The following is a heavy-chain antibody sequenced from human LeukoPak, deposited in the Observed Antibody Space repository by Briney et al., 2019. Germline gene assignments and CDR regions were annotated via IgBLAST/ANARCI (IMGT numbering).Heavy chain of an antibody. CDR3: ARVLVMVRGYFDY. V-gene: IGHV4-38-2*02. J-gene: IGHJ4*02. CDR2: IYHSGST. CDR1: GYSISSGYY. Sequence: SETLSLTCTVSGYSISSGYYWGWIRQPPGKGLEWIGNIYHSGSTYYNPSLKSRVTISVDTSKNQFSLKLSSVTAADTAVYYCARVLVMVRGYFDYWGQGTLVTVSS. D-gene: IGHD3-10*01.